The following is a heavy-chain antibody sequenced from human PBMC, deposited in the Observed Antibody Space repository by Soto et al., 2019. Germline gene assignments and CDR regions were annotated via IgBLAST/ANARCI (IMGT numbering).Heavy chain of an antibody. CDR3: VKNSGWFNT. CDR2: ILDTGTTV. D-gene: IGHD3-10*01. V-gene: IGHV3-23*01. J-gene: IGHJ5*02. CDR1: GFSFSSTD. Sequence: EFQVLESGGGWVQPGGSLRLSCAASGFSFSSTDMSWVRQAPGKGLEWVSTILDTGTTVFYADSVKGRFTVSRDNSHNTLSVQMNNLRADGTAVYYCVKNSGWFNTWGQGTLVAVSS.